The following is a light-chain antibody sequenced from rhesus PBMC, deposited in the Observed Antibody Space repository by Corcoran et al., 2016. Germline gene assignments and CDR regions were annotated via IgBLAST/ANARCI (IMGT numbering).Light chain of an antibody. Sequence: DIQMTQSPSSLSASVGDTVTITCRASQSIRSWLDWYQQKPGKAPKLLIYKASSLQSGVPSRFSGSGSGTYFTLTISSLPPEDFSTYYWLQYNRSPYSFGQVTKVEIK. J-gene: IGKJ2*01. CDR3: LQYNRSPYS. V-gene: IGKV1-22*01. CDR1: QSIRSW. CDR2: KAS.